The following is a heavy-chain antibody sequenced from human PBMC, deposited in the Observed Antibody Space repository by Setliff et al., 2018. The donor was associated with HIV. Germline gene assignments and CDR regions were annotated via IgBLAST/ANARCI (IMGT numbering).Heavy chain of an antibody. CDR1: GFTFTNAW. D-gene: IGHD1-1*01. J-gene: IGHJ4*02. CDR2: IKGRSDGGAT. V-gene: IGHV3-15*01. Sequence: GGSLRLSCAASGFTFTNAWMSWVRQAPGKGLEWVGRIKGRSDGGATDYAAPVKGRFTISRDDSRNALFLQMSSLQTEDTAVYYCTTEDGTYMYYFDYWGLGTLVTVSS. CDR3: TTEDGTYMYYFDY.